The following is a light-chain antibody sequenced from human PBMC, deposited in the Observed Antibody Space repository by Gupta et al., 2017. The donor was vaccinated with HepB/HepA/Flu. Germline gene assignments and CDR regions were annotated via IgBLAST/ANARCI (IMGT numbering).Light chain of an antibody. CDR2: GAS. Sequence: EIVLTQSPGTLSLSPGERATLSCRASQSVGRNYLAWYQPKPGQAPRLLISGASSRATGIPDRFSGSGSGTDFVLTISGLEPEDFAVFYCQQYAASPITFGQGTRLEIK. V-gene: IGKV3-20*01. CDR3: QQYAASPIT. J-gene: IGKJ5*01. CDR1: QSVGRNY.